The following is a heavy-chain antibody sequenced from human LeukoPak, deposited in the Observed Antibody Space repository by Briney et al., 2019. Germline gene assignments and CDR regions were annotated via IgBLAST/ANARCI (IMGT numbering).Heavy chain of an antibody. D-gene: IGHD3-3*01. V-gene: IGHV3-23*01. CDR3: AKVKNFWSGEFDY. CDR2: ISGSGGST. CDR1: GFTFSSYA. J-gene: IGHJ4*02. Sequence: GGSLRLSYAASGFTFSSYAMSWVRQAPGKGLEWVSAISGSGGSTYYADSVKGRFTISRDNSKNTLYLQMNSLRAEDTAVYYCAKVKNFWSGEFDYWGQGTLVTVSS.